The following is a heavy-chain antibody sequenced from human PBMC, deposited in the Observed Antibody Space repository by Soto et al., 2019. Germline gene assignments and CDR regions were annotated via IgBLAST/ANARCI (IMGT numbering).Heavy chain of an antibody. Sequence: GSLRLSCAASGFTFSSYSMNWVRQAPGKGLEWVSYISSSSSTIYYADSVKGRFTISRDNAKNSLYLQMNSLRDEDTAVYYCARVYYDSSGYYVRYFDYWGQGTLVTVSS. V-gene: IGHV3-48*02. D-gene: IGHD3-22*01. CDR2: ISSSSSTI. CDR1: GFTFSSYS. J-gene: IGHJ4*02. CDR3: ARVYYDSSGYYVRYFDY.